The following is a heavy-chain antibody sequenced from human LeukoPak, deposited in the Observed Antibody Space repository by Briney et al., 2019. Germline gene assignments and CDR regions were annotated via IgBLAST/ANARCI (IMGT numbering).Heavy chain of an antibody. CDR1: GFDFSNSF. D-gene: IGHD6-19*01. CDR2: ISSRSTTI. V-gene: IGHV3-11*01. J-gene: IGHJ4*02. CDR3: GKGSLAVAATPLGF. Sequence: GGSLRLSCTASGFDFSNSFMSWVRQAPGKGLEWISYISSRSTTIYYADSVKGRFTISRDNGKNTVYLQMNNLRVDDTAVFYCGKGSLAVAATPLGFWGQGTLVTVSS.